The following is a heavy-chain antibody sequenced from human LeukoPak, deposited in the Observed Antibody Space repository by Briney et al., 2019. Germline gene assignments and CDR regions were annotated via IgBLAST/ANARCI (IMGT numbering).Heavy chain of an antibody. CDR1: GGSFSGYY. CDR3: ASGHSSGYYYYYYGMDV. CDR2: IYYSGST. D-gene: IGHD3-22*01. V-gene: IGHV4-34*01. J-gene: IGHJ6*02. Sequence: SETLSLTCAVSGGSFSGYYWSWIRQPPRQGLEWNGSIYYSGSTYYTPSPKSRVTISVDTSKNQFSLKLSSVTAADTAVYYCASGHSSGYYYYYYGMDVWGQGTTVTVSS.